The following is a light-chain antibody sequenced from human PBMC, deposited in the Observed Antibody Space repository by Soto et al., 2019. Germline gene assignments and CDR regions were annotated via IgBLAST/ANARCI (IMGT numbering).Light chain of an antibody. CDR3: SSFAVSNSFV. Sequence: HCVLTQAPSATGVDLHAGSISCNGTSYDVCGYNYVSWYQQHPGKAPKLMIYEVNKRPSGVPDRFSGSKSGNTASLTVSGLQAEDEADYDCSSFAVSNSFVFGAGTKVT. J-gene: IGLJ1*01. CDR2: EVN. CDR1: SYDVCGYNY. V-gene: IGLV2-8*01.